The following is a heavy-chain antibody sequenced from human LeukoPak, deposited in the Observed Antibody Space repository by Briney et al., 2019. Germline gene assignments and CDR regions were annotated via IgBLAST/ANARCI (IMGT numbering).Heavy chain of an antibody. V-gene: IGHV1-69*05. CDR3: ARGRNDFWSGSAYYYYMDV. CDR2: IIPIFGTA. CDR1: GGTFSSYA. J-gene: IGHJ6*03. Sequence: ASVKASCKASGGTFSSYAISWVRQALGQGREWMGGIIPIFGTANYAQKFQGRVAITTDESTSTAYMELSSLRSEDTAVYYCARGRNDFWSGSAYYYYMDVWGKGTTVTVSS. D-gene: IGHD3-3*01.